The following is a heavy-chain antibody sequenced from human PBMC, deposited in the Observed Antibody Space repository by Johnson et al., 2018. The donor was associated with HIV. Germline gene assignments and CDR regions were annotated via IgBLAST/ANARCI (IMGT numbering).Heavy chain of an antibody. CDR3: ARRYCSGGRCLNPKDAFDI. V-gene: IGHV3-66*01. Sequence: EKLVESGGGVVQPGRSLRLSCAVSGFTVSSNYMRWVRRAPGKGLEWVSVIYSGGSTYYADSVKGRFTISRDNSKNTVYLQMNSLRADDTAVYYCARRYCSGGRCLNPKDAFDIWGQGTMVTVSS. D-gene: IGHD2-15*01. CDR1: GFTVSSNY. CDR2: IYSGGST. J-gene: IGHJ3*02.